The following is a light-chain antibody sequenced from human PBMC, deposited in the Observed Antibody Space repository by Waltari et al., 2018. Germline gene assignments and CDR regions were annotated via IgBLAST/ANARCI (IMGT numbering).Light chain of an antibody. Sequence: EIVLTQPPGTLSLSPGARATLSCRPSQTVSSNFLAWYQQKRGQAPRLLIYGASNRATGIPDRFSGSGSGTHFTLTISRLEPEDFAVYYCQQYGQTFGQGTNVEIK. CDR2: GAS. J-gene: IGKJ1*01. CDR3: QQYGQT. V-gene: IGKV3-20*01. CDR1: QTVSSNF.